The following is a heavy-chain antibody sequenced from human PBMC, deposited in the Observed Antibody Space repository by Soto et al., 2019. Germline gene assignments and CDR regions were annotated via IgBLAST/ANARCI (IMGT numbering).Heavy chain of an antibody. V-gene: IGHV2-26*01. CDR3: AQIRRRGWYRWMDY. Sequence: QVTLKESGPVLVKPTETLTLTCTVSGFSFSDVRVGVTWIRQPPGKALEWLSVIFSNDEKSYNTSLKNRLTISQDTSKSQVVVTMTNIDPVDTATYYCAQIRRRGWYRWMDYWGQGTLVTVSS. J-gene: IGHJ4*02. CDR1: GFSFSDVRVG. D-gene: IGHD6-19*01. CDR2: IFSNDEK.